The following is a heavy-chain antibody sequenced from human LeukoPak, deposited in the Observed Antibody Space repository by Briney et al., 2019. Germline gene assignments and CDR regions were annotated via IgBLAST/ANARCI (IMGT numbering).Heavy chain of an antibody. Sequence: GGSLILSCAASGLTFSSYGMHWVRQAPGKGLEWVAVIWYDGSNKYYADSVKGRFTISRDNSKNTLYLQMNSLRAEDTAVYYCAKDWRGYMDVWGKGTTVTVSS. J-gene: IGHJ6*03. V-gene: IGHV3-33*06. CDR2: IWYDGSNK. CDR3: AKDWRGYMDV. CDR1: GLTFSSYG.